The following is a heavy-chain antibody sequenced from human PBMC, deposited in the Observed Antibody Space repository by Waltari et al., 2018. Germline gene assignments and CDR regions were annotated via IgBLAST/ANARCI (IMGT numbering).Heavy chain of an antibody. J-gene: IGHJ6*02. CDR1: GGSFSGYY. Sequence: QLQLQQWCAGLLKPSETLSLTCAVSGGSFSGYYWSWIRQPPGHVLEWIGEINHSGSTNYNPSLKSRVTISVDTSKNQFSLKLSSVTAADTAVYYCARGLRSSGRFWPQGHPYGMDVWGQGTTVTVSS. CDR3: ARGLRSSGRFWPQGHPYGMDV. V-gene: IGHV4-34*01. D-gene: IGHD3-3*01. CDR2: INHSGST.